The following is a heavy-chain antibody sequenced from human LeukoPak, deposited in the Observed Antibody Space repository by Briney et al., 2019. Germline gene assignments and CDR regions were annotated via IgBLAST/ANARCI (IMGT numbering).Heavy chain of an antibody. J-gene: IGHJ4*02. D-gene: IGHD6-19*01. CDR3: ARDASSFTDFDY. CDR2: VSFDGSSG. CDR1: GFTFSSFA. V-gene: IGHV3-30*04. Sequence: GGSLRLSCPASGFTFSSFAMHWVRQAPGKGLEWMAVVSFDGSSGYYADSVKGRFTISRDNSKNTLYLQMNSLRAEDTAVYYCARDASSFTDFDYWGQGTLVTVSS.